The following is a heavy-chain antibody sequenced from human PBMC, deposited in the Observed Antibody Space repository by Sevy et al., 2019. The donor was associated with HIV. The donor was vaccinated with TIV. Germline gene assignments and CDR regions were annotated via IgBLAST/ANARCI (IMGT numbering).Heavy chain of an antibody. CDR3: TTDPRITVFGVVIIKGDAFDI. J-gene: IGHJ3*02. V-gene: IGHV3-15*01. CDR1: GFTFSNAW. CDR2: IKSKTDGGTT. D-gene: IGHD3-3*01. Sequence: GGSLRLSCAASGFTFSNAWMSWVRQAPGKGLEWVGRIKSKTDGGTTDYAAPVKGRFTISREDSKNTLYLQMNSLKTEDSYVYYCTTDPRITVFGVVIIKGDAFDIWGQGTMVTVSS.